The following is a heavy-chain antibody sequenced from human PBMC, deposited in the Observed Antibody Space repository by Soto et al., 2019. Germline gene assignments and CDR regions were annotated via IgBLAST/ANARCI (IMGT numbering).Heavy chain of an antibody. J-gene: IGHJ5*02. CDR2: IYYSGST. V-gene: IGHV4-31*03. Sequence: LSLTCTVSGCSITRGGYFWSLIRQHPGKGLEWIGYIYYSGSTYYEPSLKSRVTISIDTSNNQLSLTLTSVTAADTAIYYCARGEIDAPLNWFDPWGQGTLVTVSS. CDR1: GCSITRGGYF. CDR3: ARGEIDAPLNWFDP. D-gene: IGHD1-26*01.